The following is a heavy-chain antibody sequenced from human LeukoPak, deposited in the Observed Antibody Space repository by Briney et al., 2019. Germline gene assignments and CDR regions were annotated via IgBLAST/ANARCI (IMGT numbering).Heavy chain of an antibody. CDR1: GGSISSYY. J-gene: IGHJ4*02. CDR2: IYYSGST. CDR3: ARDSGSYYWGD. D-gene: IGHD1-26*01. V-gene: IGHV4-59*01. Sequence: SETLSLTCTVSGGSISSYYWSWIRQPPGKGLEWIGYIYYSGSTNYNPSLKSRVTISVDTSKNQFSLKLSSVTAADTAVYYCARDSGSYYWGDWGQGTLVTVSS.